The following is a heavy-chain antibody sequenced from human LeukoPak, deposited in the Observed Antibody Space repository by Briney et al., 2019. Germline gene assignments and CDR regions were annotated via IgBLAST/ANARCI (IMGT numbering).Heavy chain of an antibody. J-gene: IGHJ4*02. V-gene: IGHV3-23*01. CDR2: ISGSGGST. Sequence: GGSLRLSCAASGFTFSSYGMSWVRQAPGKGLEWVSAISGSGGSTYYADSVKGRFTISRDNSKNTLYLQMNSLRAEDTAVYYCARGGHYGDYATDYWGQGTLVTVSS. CDR3: ARGGHYGDYATDY. D-gene: IGHD4-17*01. CDR1: GFTFSSYG.